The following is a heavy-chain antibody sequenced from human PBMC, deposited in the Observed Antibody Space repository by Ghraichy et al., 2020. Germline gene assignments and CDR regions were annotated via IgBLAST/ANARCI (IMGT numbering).Heavy chain of an antibody. D-gene: IGHD3-10*01. J-gene: IGHJ4*02. V-gene: IGHV3-9*01. CDR1: GFTFDDYA. CDR3: AKGRSYYFDY. CDR2: ISWNSGSI. Sequence: GGSLRLSCAASGFTFDDYAMHWVPQAPGKGLEWVSGISWNSGSIGYADSVKGRFTISRDNAKNSLYLQMNSLRAEDTALYYCAKGRSYYFDYWGQGTLVTGSS.